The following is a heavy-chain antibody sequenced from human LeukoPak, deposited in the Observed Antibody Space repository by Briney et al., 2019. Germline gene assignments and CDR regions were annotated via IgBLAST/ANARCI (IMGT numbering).Heavy chain of an antibody. D-gene: IGHD2-21*02. CDR2: ISGSGGTT. V-gene: IGHV3-23*01. CDR1: GFTFSTYA. Sequence: GGSLRLSCAASGFTFSTYAMSWVRQAPGKGLEWVSAISGSGGTTYYADSVKGRFTISRDNSKNTLYLQMNSLRAEDTAVYYCAKYVVVTAHRALDYWGQGTLVTVSS. J-gene: IGHJ4*02. CDR3: AKYVVVTAHRALDY.